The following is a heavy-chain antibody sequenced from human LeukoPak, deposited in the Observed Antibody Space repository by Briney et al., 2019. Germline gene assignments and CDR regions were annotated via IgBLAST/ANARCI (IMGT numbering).Heavy chain of an antibody. Sequence: SETLSLTCTVSGGSISSSNYYWGWIRQPPGKGLEWIGSIYYSGSTYYNPSLKSRVTISVDTSKNQFSLKLSSVTAADTAVYYCARDPPRGYSSSWHLSFDYWGQGTLVTVSS. J-gene: IGHJ4*02. CDR1: GGSISSSNYY. D-gene: IGHD6-13*01. CDR3: ARDPPRGYSSSWHLSFDY. V-gene: IGHV4-39*07. CDR2: IYYSGST.